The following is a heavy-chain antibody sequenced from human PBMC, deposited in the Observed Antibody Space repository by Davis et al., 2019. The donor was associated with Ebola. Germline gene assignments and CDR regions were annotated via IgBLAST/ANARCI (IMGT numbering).Heavy chain of an antibody. V-gene: IGHV3-48*02. CDR3: ARDLTPGHDFWSGGFDY. Sequence: GESLKISCAASGFTFSSYSMNWVRQAPGKGLEWVSYISSSSSTIYYADSVKGRFTISRDNAKNSLYLQMNSLRDENTAVYYCARDLTPGHDFWSGGFDYWGQGTLVTVSS. D-gene: IGHD3-3*01. CDR2: ISSSSSTI. J-gene: IGHJ4*02. CDR1: GFTFSSYS.